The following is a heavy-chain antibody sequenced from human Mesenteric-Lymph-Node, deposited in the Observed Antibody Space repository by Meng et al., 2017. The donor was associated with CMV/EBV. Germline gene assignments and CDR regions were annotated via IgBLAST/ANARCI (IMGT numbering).Heavy chain of an antibody. CDR3: ARDSGIAAAGTPC. D-gene: IGHD6-13*01. CDR1: GFIFSNSE. CDR2: INSGGNTI. J-gene: IGHJ4*02. Sequence: GESLKISCAASGFIFSNSEMNWVRQAPGKGLEWLAYINSGGNTIYYADSVKGRFTISRDISKNTLYLQMNSLRAEDTAMYYCARDSGIAAAGTPCWGQGTLVTVSS. V-gene: IGHV3-48*03.